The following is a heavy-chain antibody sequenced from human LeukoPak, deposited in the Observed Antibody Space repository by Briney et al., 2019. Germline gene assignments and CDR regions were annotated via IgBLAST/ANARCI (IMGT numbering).Heavy chain of an antibody. D-gene: IGHD6-19*01. V-gene: IGHV3-33*08. CDR2: IWYDGSNK. CDR1: GFTFSSYG. J-gene: IGHJ4*02. Sequence: PGRSLRLSCAASGFTFSSYGMHWVRQAPGKGLEWVAVIWYDGSNKYYADSVKGRFTISRDNSKNTLYLQMNSLRAEDTAVYYCARDRHIAVAGPGDYWGQGTLVTVSS. CDR3: ARDRHIAVAGPGDY.